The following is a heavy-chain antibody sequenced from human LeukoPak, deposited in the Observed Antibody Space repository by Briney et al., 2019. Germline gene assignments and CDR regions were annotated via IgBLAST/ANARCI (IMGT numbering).Heavy chain of an antibody. CDR1: GGSISSSSYH. CDR3: SGGIAAFARGY. J-gene: IGHJ4*02. V-gene: IGHV4-39*01. CDR2: IYYSGST. D-gene: IGHD6-13*01. Sequence: PSETLSLTCTVSGGSISSSSYHWGWIRQPPGKGLEWIGSIYYSGSTYYNLSLKSRVTISVDTSKNQFSLKLSSVTAADTAVYYCSGGIAAFARGYWGQGTLVTVSS.